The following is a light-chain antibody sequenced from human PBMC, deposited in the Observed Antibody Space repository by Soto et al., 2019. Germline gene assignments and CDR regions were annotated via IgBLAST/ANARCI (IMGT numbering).Light chain of an antibody. J-gene: IGKJ1*01. CDR1: EGISSY. Sequence: TQSPSSLSASVGDRVTITCRASEGISSYLNWYQLKPGQAPRLLIYGASNRATGIPDRFSGSGSGTDFTLTISRLEPEDFAVYYCQQYGSSGTFGQGTKVDIK. V-gene: IGKV3-20*01. CDR2: GAS. CDR3: QQYGSSGT.